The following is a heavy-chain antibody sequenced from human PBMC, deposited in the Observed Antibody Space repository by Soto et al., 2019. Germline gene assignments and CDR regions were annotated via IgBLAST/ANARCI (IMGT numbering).Heavy chain of an antibody. CDR2: IIPIFGTA. CDR3: ARTGDFWSGYYLLFDYYYGMDV. Sequence: SVKVSFKASGGTFSSYAISWVRQAPGQGLEWMGGIIPIFGTANYAQKFQGRVTITADESTSTAYMELSSLRSEDTAVYYCARTGDFWSGYYLLFDYYYGMDVWGQGTTVTGSS. V-gene: IGHV1-69*13. D-gene: IGHD3-3*01. J-gene: IGHJ6*02. CDR1: GGTFSSYA.